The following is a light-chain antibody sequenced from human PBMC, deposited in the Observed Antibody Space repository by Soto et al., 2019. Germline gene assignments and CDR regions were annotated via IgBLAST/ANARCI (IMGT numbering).Light chain of an antibody. Sequence: EIVLTQSPGTLSLSPGERATLSCRASQSVSSSYLAWYQQKPGQAPRLLIYGAASRGTGIPDRFSGSGSGADFTLTISRLEPEDFAVYYCQQYGSPPAWTFGQGTKVEIK. V-gene: IGKV3-20*01. J-gene: IGKJ1*01. CDR2: GAA. CDR3: QQYGSPPAWT. CDR1: QSVSSSY.